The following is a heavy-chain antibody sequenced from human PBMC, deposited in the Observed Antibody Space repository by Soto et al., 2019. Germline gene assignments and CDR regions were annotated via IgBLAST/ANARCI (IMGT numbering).Heavy chain of an antibody. D-gene: IGHD3-3*01. CDR2: IIPTFGTA. J-gene: IGHJ4*02. Sequence: SVKVSCKASGGTFSSYAISWVRQAPGQGLEWMGGIIPTFGTANYAQKFQGRVTITADESTSTAYMELSSLRSEDTAVYYCANGDFWSGYSSYYFDYWGQGTLVTVSS. V-gene: IGHV1-69*13. CDR3: ANGDFWSGYSSYYFDY. CDR1: GGTFSSYA.